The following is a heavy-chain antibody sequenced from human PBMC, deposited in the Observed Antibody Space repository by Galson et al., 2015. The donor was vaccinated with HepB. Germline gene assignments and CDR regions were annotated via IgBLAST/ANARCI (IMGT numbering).Heavy chain of an antibody. V-gene: IGHV3-21*01. D-gene: IGHD6-13*01. CDR3: ARRLTSVGKGFDS. Sequence: SLRLSCAASGFTFSSYSMNWARQAPGKGLEWVSSISSSSVYIYYADSVKGRVTISRDNANNALFLQMNDLTIDDTALYYCARRLTSVGKGFDSWGQGTVVTVSS. J-gene: IGHJ4*02. CDR1: GFTFSSYS. CDR2: ISSSSVYI.